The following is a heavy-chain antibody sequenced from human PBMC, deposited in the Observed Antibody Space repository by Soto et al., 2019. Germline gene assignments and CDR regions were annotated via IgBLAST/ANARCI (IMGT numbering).Heavy chain of an antibody. CDR2: ISSSSSYI. CDR3: AGDMTPGGGYYYYYMDV. CDR1: GFTFSSYS. J-gene: IGHJ6*03. Sequence: GGSLRLSCAASGFTFSSYSMNWVRQAPGKGLEWVSSISSSSSYIYYADSVKGRFTISRDNAKNSLYLQMNSLRAEDTAVYYCAGDMTPGGGYYYYYMDVWGKGTTVTVSS. D-gene: IGHD2-15*01. V-gene: IGHV3-21*01.